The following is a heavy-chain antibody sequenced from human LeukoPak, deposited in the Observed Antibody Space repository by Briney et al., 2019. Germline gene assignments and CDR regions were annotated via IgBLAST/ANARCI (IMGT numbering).Heavy chain of an antibody. CDR3: ARERSVGRLQWELLYYFDY. CDR1: GGTFSSYA. V-gene: IGHV1-69*13. CDR2: IIPIFGTA. D-gene: IGHD1-26*01. Sequence: ASVKVSCKASGGTFSSYAISWVRQAPGQGLEWMGGIIPIFGTANYAQKFQGRVTITADESTSTAYMELSSLRSEDTAVYYCARERSVGRLQWELLYYFDYWGQGTLVTVSS. J-gene: IGHJ4*02.